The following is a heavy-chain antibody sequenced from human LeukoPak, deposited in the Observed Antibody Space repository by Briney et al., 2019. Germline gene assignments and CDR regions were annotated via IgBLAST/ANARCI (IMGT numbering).Heavy chain of an antibody. V-gene: IGHV1-2*02. D-gene: IGHD6-19*01. CDR2: INPNSGGT. CDR1: GYTFTGYY. Sequence: ASVTVSCKASGYTFTGYYMHWVRQAPGQGLEWMGWINPNSGGTNYAQKFQGRVTMTRDTSISTAYMELSRLRSDDTAVYYCARAYSSGWYDAFDIWGQGTMVTVSS. J-gene: IGHJ3*02. CDR3: ARAYSSGWYDAFDI.